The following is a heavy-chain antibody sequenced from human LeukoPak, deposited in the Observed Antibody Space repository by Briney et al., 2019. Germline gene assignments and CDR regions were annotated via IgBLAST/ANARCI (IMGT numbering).Heavy chain of an antibody. D-gene: IGHD3-22*01. Sequence: GASVKVSCKASGYTFTGYYMHWVRQAPGQGLEWMGRINPNSGGTNYAQKFQGRVTMTRDTSISTAYMELSRLRSDDTAVYYCARGYYYNSSVYSDYWGQEPLVTVSS. CDR1: GYTFTGYY. J-gene: IGHJ4*02. V-gene: IGHV1-2*06. CDR2: INPNSGGT. CDR3: ARGYYYNSSVYSDY.